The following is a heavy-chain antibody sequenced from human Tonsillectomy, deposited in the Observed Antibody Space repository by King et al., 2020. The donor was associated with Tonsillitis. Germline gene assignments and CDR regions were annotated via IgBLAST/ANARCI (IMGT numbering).Heavy chain of an antibody. CDR3: ANLVPIPGIGVASNFAGMDV. V-gene: IGHV3-30*18. J-gene: IGHJ6*02. CDR1: GFTFSSYG. Sequence: QVQLVESGGGVVQPGRSLRLSCAASGFTFSSYGMHWVRQAPGKGLEWVAVISYDGSNKYYADSVKGRFTISRDNSKNTLYLQMNSLRAEDTAVYYCANLVPIPGIGVASNFAGMDVWGQGTTVTVSS. CDR2: ISYDGSNK. D-gene: IGHD6-19*01.